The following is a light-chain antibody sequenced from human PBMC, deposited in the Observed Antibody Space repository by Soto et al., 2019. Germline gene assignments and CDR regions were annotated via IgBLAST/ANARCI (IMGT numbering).Light chain of an antibody. J-gene: IGKJ2*01. V-gene: IGKV3D-20*01. CDR1: QIVSSNY. CDR3: HQYANSPPNT. CDR2: DES. Sequence: EIVLTQSPATLSLSPGDRATLSCGAIQIVSSNYLDWYQQKPGLAPRLLIYDESTRATGIPDSFSGCKSGTDFTLTIITPEPADFEMYYCHQYANSPPNTFGRGTKLEIK.